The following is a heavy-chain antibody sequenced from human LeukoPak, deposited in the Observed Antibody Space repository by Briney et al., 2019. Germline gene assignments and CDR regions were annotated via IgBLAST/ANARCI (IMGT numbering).Heavy chain of an antibody. CDR1: GFTFSSYG. D-gene: IGHD2-15*01. V-gene: IGHV3-30*02. CDR2: IRYDGSNK. CDR3: AKGGGDRWWYYN. J-gene: IGHJ4*02. Sequence: GGSPRLSCAASGFTFSSYGMHWVRQAPGKGLEWVAFIRYDGSNKYYADSVKGRFTISRDNSKNTLYLQMNSLRAEDTAVYYCAKGGGDRWWYYNWGQGTLVTVSS.